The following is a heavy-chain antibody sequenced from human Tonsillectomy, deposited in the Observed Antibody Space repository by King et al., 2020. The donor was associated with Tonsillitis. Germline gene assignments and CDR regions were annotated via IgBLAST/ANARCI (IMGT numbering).Heavy chain of an antibody. CDR2: IRCDGSNE. CDR1: GFTFISYG. Sequence: VQLVESGGGVVQPGGSLRLSCAASGFTFISYGMHWVRQAPGKGLEWGAFIRCDGSNEYYADSVKGRFPISRDNSKNTLYLQMNSLRAEDTAVYYCAKDGCTSQKYCGTYFDYWGQGTLVTVSS. V-gene: IGHV3-30*02. D-gene: IGHD2-21*01. CDR3: AKDGCTSQKYCGTYFDY. J-gene: IGHJ4*02.